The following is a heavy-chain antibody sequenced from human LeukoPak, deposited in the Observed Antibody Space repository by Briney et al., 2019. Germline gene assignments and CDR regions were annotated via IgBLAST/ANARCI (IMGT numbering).Heavy chain of an antibody. Sequence: ASVKVSCKASGYNLNTYHMHWVRQAPGQGLEWMGIITSTGTTTICALKFQGRVTMTRDTSTSTVYMDLSSLRSDDTAVYYCATEYVRTHYFDWWGQGTLVTVSS. J-gene: IGHJ4*02. CDR3: ATEYVRTHYFDW. V-gene: IGHV1-46*02. D-gene: IGHD3-16*01. CDR1: GYNLNTYH. CDR2: ITSTGTTT.